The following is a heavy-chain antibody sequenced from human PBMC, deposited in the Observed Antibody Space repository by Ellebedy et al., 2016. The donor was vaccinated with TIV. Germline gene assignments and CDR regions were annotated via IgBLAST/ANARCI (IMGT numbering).Heavy chain of an antibody. CDR1: GATVSDNNLA. CDR2: TYYRSKSYI. V-gene: IGHV6-1*01. CDR3: ARDFTTIRGIMNPFDY. Sequence: SETLSLXXALSGATVSDNNLAWSWIRQSPSRGLEWPGRTYYRSKSYIYYAQSVQSRLTINPDTSKNQFSLQLNSVTPEDTAVYYCARDFTTIRGIMNPFDYWGRGFLVTVSS. D-gene: IGHD3-10*01. J-gene: IGHJ4*02.